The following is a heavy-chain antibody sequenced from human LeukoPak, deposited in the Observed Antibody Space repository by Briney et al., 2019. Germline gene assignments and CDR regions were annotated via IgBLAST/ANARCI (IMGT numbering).Heavy chain of an antibody. D-gene: IGHD3-22*01. CDR3: ARAPSEIGGYYPEYFRH. CDR2: IKSDGST. Sequence: GGSLRLSCAASGFTVNFNYMSWVRRAPGKGLVWVSRIKSDGSTNYADSVKGRFTISRDNAKDTVSLQMNSLRAEDTGVYYCARAPSEIGGYYPEYFRHWGQGTLVTVSS. V-gene: IGHV3-53*01. CDR1: GFTVNFNY. J-gene: IGHJ1*01.